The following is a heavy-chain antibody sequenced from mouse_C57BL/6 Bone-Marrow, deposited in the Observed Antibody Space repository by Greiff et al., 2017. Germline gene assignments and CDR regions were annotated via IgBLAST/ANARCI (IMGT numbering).Heavy chain of an antibody. Sequence: EVKLVASGGGLVQPKGSLKLSCAASGFSFNTYAMNWVRQAPGKGLEWVARIRSKSNNYATYYADSVKDRFTISRDDSESMLYLQMNNLKTEDTAMYYCVRNLGENFDYWGQGTTLTVSS. CDR1: GFSFNTYA. CDR2: IRSKSNNYAT. CDR3: VRNLGENFDY. D-gene: IGHD4-1*01. V-gene: IGHV10-1*01. J-gene: IGHJ2*01.